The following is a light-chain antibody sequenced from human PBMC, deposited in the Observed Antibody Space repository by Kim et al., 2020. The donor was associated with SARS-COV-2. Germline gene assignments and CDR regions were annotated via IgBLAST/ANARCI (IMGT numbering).Light chain of an antibody. CDR1: QSVSSNY. V-gene: IGKV3-20*01. Sequence: EIVLTQSPGTLSLSPGERATLSCRASQSVSSNYLAWYQQKPGQTPRLFIYGASNRATCIPDRFSGSGSGTDFTLTISRLEPEDFAVYYCQQYGGSPMHTCGQGTKLEI. CDR2: GAS. CDR3: QQYGGSPMHT. J-gene: IGKJ2*01.